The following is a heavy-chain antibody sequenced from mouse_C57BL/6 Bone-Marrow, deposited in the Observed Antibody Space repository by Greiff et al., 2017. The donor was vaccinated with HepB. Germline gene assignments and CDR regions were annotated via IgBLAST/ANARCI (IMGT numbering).Heavy chain of an antibody. CDR1: GYAFSSSW. D-gene: IGHD1-1*01. CDR3: ARVITTVVDFDY. V-gene: IGHV1-82*01. J-gene: IGHJ2*01. Sequence: QVQLQQSGPELVKPGASVKISCKASGYAFSSSWMNWVKQRPGKGLEWIGRIYPGDGDTNYNGKFKGKATLTADKSSSTAYMQLSSLTSEDSAVYFCARVITTVVDFDYWGQGTTLTVSS. CDR2: IYPGDGDT.